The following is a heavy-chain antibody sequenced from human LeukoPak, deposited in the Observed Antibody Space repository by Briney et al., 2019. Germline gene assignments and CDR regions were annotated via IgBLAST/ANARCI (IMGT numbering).Heavy chain of an antibody. D-gene: IGHD1-26*01. CDR1: GGSISSYY. CDR3: ARIPDSEAWFDP. V-gene: IGHV4-59*08. J-gene: IGHJ5*02. CDR2: IYYSGST. Sequence: PPETLSLTCTVSGGSISSYYWSWIRQPPGKGLEWIGYIYYSGSTNYNPSLKSRVTISVDTSKNQFSLKLSSVTAADTAVYFCARIPDSEAWFDPWGQGTLVTVSS.